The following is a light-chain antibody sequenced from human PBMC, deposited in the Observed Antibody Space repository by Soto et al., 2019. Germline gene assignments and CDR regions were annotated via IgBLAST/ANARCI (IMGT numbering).Light chain of an antibody. J-gene: IGLJ1*01. V-gene: IGLV1-40*01. CDR3: QSYDSTLSGSRV. Sequence: QSVLMQPPSVSESPGQMVTISCTWSSSNIGAGYDVHWYQQLPGTAPKLLIYGNSNRPSGVPDRFSGSKSGTSASLAITGLQAEDEADSYCQSYDSTLSGSRVFGTGTKVT. CDR1: SSNIGAGYD. CDR2: GNS.